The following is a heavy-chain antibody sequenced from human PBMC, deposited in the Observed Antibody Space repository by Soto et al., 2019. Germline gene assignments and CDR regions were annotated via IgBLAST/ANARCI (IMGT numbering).Heavy chain of an antibody. J-gene: IGHJ4*02. V-gene: IGHV3-30-3*01. CDR3: ARAAPSYSNYGADY. CDR1: GFTFSSYA. Sequence: QVQLVESGGGVFQPGRSLRLSCAASGFTFSSYAMHWVRQAPGKGLEWVAVISYDGSNKYYAESVKGRFTISRDNSKNTLYLQMNRLRAEDTAVYYCARAAPSYSNYGADYWGQGTLVTVSS. CDR2: ISYDGSNK. D-gene: IGHD4-4*01.